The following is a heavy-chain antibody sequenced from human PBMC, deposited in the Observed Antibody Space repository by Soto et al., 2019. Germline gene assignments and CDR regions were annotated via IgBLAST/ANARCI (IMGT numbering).Heavy chain of an antibody. V-gene: IGHV2-5*02. D-gene: IGHD6-19*01. J-gene: IGHJ4*02. CDR3: ANRIQGEFWLVQDY. CDR1: GFSLSTSGVG. CDR2: IYWDDDK. Sequence: QITLKESGPPLVKPTQTLTLTCTFSGFSLSTSGVGVGWIRQPPGKALEWLALIYWDDDKRYSPSLKSRLTNPKEPSQKQVVLTMTNIDPVDTATYYCANRIQGEFWLVQDYRGQGTLVTLSS.